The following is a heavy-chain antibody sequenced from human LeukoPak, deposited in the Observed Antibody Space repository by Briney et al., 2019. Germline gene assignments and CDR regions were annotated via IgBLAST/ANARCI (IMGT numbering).Heavy chain of an antibody. CDR3: ATSELQWLFNFHY. CDR1: GFSFSTYA. CDR2: ISGSGGST. V-gene: IGHV3-23*01. J-gene: IGHJ4*02. Sequence: PGGSLRLSCAASGFSFSTYAMNWVRQAPGKGLEWVSTISGSGGSTYYADSAKGRFTISRDSAKNSLYLQMNSLRAEDTAVYYCATSELQWLFNFHYWGQGTLVTVSS. D-gene: IGHD3-3*01.